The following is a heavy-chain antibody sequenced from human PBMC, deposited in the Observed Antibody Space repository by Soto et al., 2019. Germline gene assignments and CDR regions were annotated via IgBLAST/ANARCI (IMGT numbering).Heavy chain of an antibody. V-gene: IGHV4-31*03. J-gene: IGHJ4*02. CDR3: ATSDYDSSGYYGGFDY. CDR1: GGSINSGGYY. Sequence: QVQLQESGPGLVKPSQTLSLTCTISGGSINSGGYYWSWIRKHPGKGLEWIGYISYSGSTYYNPSPRSRLTGPVETSKNQLALKLGHVSAAATAVYYCATSDYDSSGYYGGFDYWGQGTLVTVSS. D-gene: IGHD3-22*01. CDR2: ISYSGST.